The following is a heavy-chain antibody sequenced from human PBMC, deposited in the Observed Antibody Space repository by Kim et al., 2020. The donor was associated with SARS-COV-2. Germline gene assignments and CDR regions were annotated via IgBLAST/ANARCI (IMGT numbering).Heavy chain of an antibody. J-gene: IGHJ5*02. CDR3: ARNPKAFWAAAGRHHWFDP. D-gene: IGHD6-13*01. Sequence: LKSRVTISVDTSKNQFSLRLSSVTAADTAVYYCARNPKAFWAAAGRHHWFDPWGQGTLVTVSS. V-gene: IGHV4-39*07.